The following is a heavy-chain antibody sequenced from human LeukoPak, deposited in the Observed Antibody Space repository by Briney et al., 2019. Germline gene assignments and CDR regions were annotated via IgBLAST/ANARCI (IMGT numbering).Heavy chain of an antibody. V-gene: IGHV1-2*02. Sequence: ASVKVSCKASGYTFTSYGISWVRQAPGQGLEWMGWINPNSGGTNYAQKFQGRVTMTRDTSISTAYMELSRLRSDDTAVYYCARVGYYYDSSGYYLYYWGQGTLVTVSS. D-gene: IGHD3-22*01. CDR2: INPNSGGT. J-gene: IGHJ4*02. CDR3: ARVGYYYDSSGYYLYY. CDR1: GYTFTSYG.